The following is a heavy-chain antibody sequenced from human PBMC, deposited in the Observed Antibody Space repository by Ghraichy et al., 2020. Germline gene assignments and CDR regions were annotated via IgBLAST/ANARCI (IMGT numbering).Heavy chain of an antibody. J-gene: IGHJ4*02. D-gene: IGHD4-17*01. CDR2: ISYVGSNQ. V-gene: IGHV3-30*04. Sequence: GGSLRLSCAASGFTFSAFAMHWVRQTPGKGLEWVGVISYVGSNQFYADSVKGRFTISRDDSKNTVYLQMNGLRAEDTAVYYCARDLYADYTSYWGQGTLVIVSS. CDR1: GFTFSAFA. CDR3: ARDLYADYTSY.